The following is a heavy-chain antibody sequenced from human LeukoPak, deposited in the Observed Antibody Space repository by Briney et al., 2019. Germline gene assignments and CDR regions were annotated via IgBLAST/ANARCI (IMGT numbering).Heavy chain of an antibody. CDR1: GFTFSSYS. CDR2: ISSSSSYI. CDR3: AKFADCSGGSCYRNFDY. D-gene: IGHD2-15*01. V-gene: IGHV3-21*04. J-gene: IGHJ4*02. Sequence: GGSLRLSCAASGFTFSSYSMNWVRQAPGKGLEWVSSISSSSSYIYYADSVKGRFTISRDNAKNSLYLQMNSLRAEDTAVYYCAKFADCSGGSCYRNFDYWGQGTLVTVSS.